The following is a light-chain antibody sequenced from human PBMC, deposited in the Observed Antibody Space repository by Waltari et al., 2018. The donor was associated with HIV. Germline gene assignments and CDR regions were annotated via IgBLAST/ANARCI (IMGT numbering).Light chain of an antibody. CDR1: SSDVGGYNY. J-gene: IGLJ2*01. CDR3: SSYAGSNKLV. V-gene: IGLV2-8*01. CDR2: EVT. Sequence: QSALTQPPSASGSPGQSVTISCTGTSSDVGGYNYVSWYQQHPGNAPTLIIYEVTERPSGVPDRFSGSKSGNTASLTVSGLQAEDEADYYCSSYAGSNKLVFGGGTKLTVV.